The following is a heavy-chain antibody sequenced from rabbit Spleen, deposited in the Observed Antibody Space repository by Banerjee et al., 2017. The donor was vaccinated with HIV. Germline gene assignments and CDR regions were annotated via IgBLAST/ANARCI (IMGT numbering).Heavy chain of an antibody. CDR2: INSGSGRNI. V-gene: IGHV1S40*01. CDR1: GFSFSDNYY. CDR3: GRGVGYAEVAL. Sequence: QSLEESGGDLVKPGASLTLTCTASGFSFSDNYYMWWVRQAPGKGLEWIAYINSGSGRNIYYASWAKGRFTISKTSSTTVTLQMTSLTAADTATYFCGRGVGYAEVALWGPGTLVTVS. J-gene: IGHJ4*01. D-gene: IGHD4-2*01.